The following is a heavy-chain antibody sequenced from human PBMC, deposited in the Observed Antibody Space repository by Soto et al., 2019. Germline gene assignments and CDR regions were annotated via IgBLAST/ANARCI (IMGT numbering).Heavy chain of an antibody. Sequence: EVQLLESGGGLVQPGGSLRLSCTASGFTFSNFAMGWVRQAPGKGLEWVSTFGASGGTYYADSVKGRFTISRDTSRNTLYLQMNSLRAEDTALYYCTLRGQYYFDYWGQGTLVTVSS. CDR2: FGASGGT. CDR1: GFTFSNFA. J-gene: IGHJ4*02. CDR3: TLRGQYYFDY. V-gene: IGHV3-23*01.